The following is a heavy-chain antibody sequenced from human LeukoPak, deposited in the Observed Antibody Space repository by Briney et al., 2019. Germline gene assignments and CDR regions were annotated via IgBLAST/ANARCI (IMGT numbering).Heavy chain of an antibody. J-gene: IGHJ5*02. V-gene: IGHV4-30-2*01. CDR1: GGSLSSGGYS. Sequence: PSETLSLTCAVSGGSLSSGGYSWSWIRQPPGTGLERIGYIYHSGSTYYNPSLKSRVTISVDRSKNRFSLKLSSVTAADTAVYYCARGTVTTWGGFDPWGQGTLVTVSS. D-gene: IGHD4-11*01. CDR2: IYHSGST. CDR3: ARGTVTTWGGFDP.